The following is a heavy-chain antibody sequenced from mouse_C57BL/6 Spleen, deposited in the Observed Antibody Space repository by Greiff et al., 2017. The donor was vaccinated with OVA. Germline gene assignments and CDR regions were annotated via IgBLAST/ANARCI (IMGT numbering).Heavy chain of an antibody. CDR3: ARDDYGWFDV. D-gene: IGHD2-4*01. J-gene: IGHJ1*03. CDR2: IYPGSGST. V-gene: IGHV1-55*01. Sequence: QVQLQQPGAELVKPGASVKMSCKASGYTFTSYWITWVKQRPGQGLEWIGDIYPGSGSTNYNEKFKSKATLTVDTSSSTAYMQLSSLTSEDAAVYYCARDDYGWFDVWGTGTTVTVSS. CDR1: GYTFTSYW.